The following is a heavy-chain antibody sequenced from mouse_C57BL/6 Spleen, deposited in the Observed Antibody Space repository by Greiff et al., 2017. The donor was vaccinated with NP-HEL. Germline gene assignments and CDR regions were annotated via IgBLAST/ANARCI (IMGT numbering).Heavy chain of an antibody. CDR2: ISDGGSYT. CDR1: GFTFSSYA. D-gene: IGHD1-1*01. CDR3: ARDRYYGSSYDWYFDV. Sequence: EVMLVESGGGLVKPGGSLKLSCAASGFTFSSYAMSWVRQTPEKRLEWVATISDGGSYTYYPDNVKGRFTISRDNAKNNLYLQMGHLKSEDTAMYYCARDRYYGSSYDWYFDVWGTGTTVTVSS. V-gene: IGHV5-4*01. J-gene: IGHJ1*03.